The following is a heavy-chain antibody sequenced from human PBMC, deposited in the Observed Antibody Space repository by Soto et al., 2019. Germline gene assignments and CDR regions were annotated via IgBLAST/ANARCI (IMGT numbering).Heavy chain of an antibody. V-gene: IGHV4-30-4*01. CDR2: IYYSGST. D-gene: IGHD3-10*01. CDR1: GGSISSGDYY. CDR3: ARAQGSGFLVS. J-gene: IGHJ4*02. Sequence: QVQLQESGPGLVKPSQTLSLTCTVSGGSISSGDYYWSWIRQPPGKGLEWIGYIYYSGSTYYNPSLQRRVTISVDTSTNQFALKLSSVTAADTAVYYCARAQGSGFLVSWGQGTLVTVSS.